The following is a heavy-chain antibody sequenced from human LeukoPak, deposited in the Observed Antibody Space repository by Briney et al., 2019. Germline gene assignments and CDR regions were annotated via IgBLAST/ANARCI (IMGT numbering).Heavy chain of an antibody. Sequence: GGSLRLSCAASGFTVRSSYMSWVRQAPGKGLEWVSVIYSGGSPDYADSAKGRFTVSSDNSKNTLYLQMNSLRVEDTAVYYCARDGADNSGYYFGSLWGQGTMVTVSS. D-gene: IGHD3-22*01. CDR3: ARDGADNSGYYFGSL. CDR1: GFTVRSSY. V-gene: IGHV3-53*01. J-gene: IGHJ3*01. CDR2: IYSGGSP.